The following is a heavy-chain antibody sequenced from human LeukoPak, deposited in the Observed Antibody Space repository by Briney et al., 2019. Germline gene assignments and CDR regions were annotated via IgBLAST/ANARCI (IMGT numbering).Heavy chain of an antibody. V-gene: IGHV4-30-4*02. CDR2: IYYSGST. CDR3: ARVGSLADDYFDY. J-gene: IGHJ4*02. D-gene: IGHD3-10*01. Sequence: TSETLSLTCTVSGGSISSGDYYWSWIRQPPGKGLEWIGYIYYSGSTYYNPSLKSRVTISVDTSKNQFSLKLSSVTAADTAVYYCARVGSLADDYFDYWGQGTLVTVSS. CDR1: GGSISSGDYY.